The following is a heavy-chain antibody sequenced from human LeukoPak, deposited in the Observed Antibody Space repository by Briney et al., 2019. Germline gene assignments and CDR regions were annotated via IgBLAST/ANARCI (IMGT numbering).Heavy chain of an antibody. CDR2: ISGSGGST. V-gene: IGHV3-23*01. CDR3: AKDRYRSREMTGRITPDS. J-gene: IGHJ4*02. Sequence: GGSLRLSCAASGFSFSSYGMSWVRQAPGKGLEWVSGISGSGGSTYYADSVEGRFTISRDNSKNTLDLQMNTLRADDTAVYYCAKDRYRSREMTGRITPDSWGQGTLVTVSS. D-gene: IGHD1-1*01. CDR1: GFSFSSYG.